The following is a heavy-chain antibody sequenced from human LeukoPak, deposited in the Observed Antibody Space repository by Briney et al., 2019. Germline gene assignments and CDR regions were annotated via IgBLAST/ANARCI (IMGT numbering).Heavy chain of an antibody. Sequence: GGSLRLSCAASGFTFSDYYMSWIRQAPGKGLEWVSHISSSGSTIYYADSVKGRFTISRDNAKNSLYLQMNSLRAEDTAVYYCARENYDILTGLDYWGQGTLVTVSS. CDR3: ARENYDILTGLDY. CDR1: GFTFSDYY. V-gene: IGHV3-11*01. CDR2: ISSSGSTI. D-gene: IGHD3-9*01. J-gene: IGHJ4*02.